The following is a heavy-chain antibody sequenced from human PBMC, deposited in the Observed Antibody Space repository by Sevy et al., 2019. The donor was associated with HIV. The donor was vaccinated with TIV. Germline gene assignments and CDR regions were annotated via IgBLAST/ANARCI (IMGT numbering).Heavy chain of an antibody. CDR3: ARGRIRYCSGGSCYGALYYFDY. Sequence: GGSLRLSCAASGFTFSSYWMSWVRQAPGKGLEWVANIKQDGSEKYYVDSVKGRFTISRDNAKNSLYLQMNSLRAEDTAVYCCARGRIRYCSGGSCYGALYYFDYWGQGTLVTVSS. CDR2: IKQDGSEK. V-gene: IGHV3-7*03. J-gene: IGHJ4*02. D-gene: IGHD2-15*01. CDR1: GFTFSSYW.